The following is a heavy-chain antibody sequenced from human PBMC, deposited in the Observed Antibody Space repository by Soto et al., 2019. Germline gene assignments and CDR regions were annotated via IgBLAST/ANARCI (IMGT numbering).Heavy chain of an antibody. CDR3: ARDQSFDRTYYYGIDV. D-gene: IGHD3-16*01. J-gene: IGHJ6*02. CDR1: GYPFTHYG. V-gene: IGHV1-18*01. Sequence: ASVKVSCKSSGYPFTHYGITWIRQAPGQGLEWMGWISPFNGNTNYGQTLQGRVTLTTETSTSTVYMELRSLRSDDTAVYYCARDQSFDRTYYYGIDVWGQVTTVTVSS. CDR2: ISPFNGNT.